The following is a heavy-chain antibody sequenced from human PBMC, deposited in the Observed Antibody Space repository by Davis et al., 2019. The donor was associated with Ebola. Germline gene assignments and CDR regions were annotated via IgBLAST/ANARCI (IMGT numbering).Heavy chain of an antibody. D-gene: IGHD6-6*01. CDR2: ISYDGSNK. CDR3: ARTYVSSSFPPGY. Sequence: GESLKISCAASGFTFSSYAMHWVRQAPGKGLEWVAVISYDGSNKYYADSVKGRFTISRDNAKNSLYLQMNSLRDEDTAVYYCARTYVSSSFPPGYWGQGTLVTVSS. J-gene: IGHJ4*02. V-gene: IGHV3-30-3*01. CDR1: GFTFSSYA.